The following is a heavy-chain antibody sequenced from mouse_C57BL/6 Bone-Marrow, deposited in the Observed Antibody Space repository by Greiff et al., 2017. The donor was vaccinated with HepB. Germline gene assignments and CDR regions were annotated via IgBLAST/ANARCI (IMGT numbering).Heavy chain of an antibody. D-gene: IGHD2-5*01. J-gene: IGHJ1*03. V-gene: IGHV2-2*01. CDR1: GFSLTSYG. Sequence: QVQLQQSGPGLVQPSQSLSITCTVSGFSLTSYGVHWVRQSPGKGLEWLGVIWSGGSTDYNAAFISRLSISKDNSKSQVFFKMNSLQADDTAIYYCARIYSKSYWYFDVWGTGTTVTVSS. CDR2: IWSGGST. CDR3: ARIYSKSYWYFDV.